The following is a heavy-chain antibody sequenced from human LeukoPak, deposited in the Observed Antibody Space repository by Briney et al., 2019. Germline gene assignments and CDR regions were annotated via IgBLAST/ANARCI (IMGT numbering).Heavy chain of an antibody. CDR2: IYYSGST. CDR1: GGSISSYY. D-gene: IGHD2-21*01. Sequence: PSETLSLTCTVSGGSISSYYWSWIRQPPGKGLEWIGYIYYSGSTNYNPSLKSRVTISVDTSKNQFSLKLSSVTAADTAVYYCARDRLGWYFDLWGRGTLVTVSS. J-gene: IGHJ2*01. CDR3: ARDRLGWYFDL. V-gene: IGHV4-59*12.